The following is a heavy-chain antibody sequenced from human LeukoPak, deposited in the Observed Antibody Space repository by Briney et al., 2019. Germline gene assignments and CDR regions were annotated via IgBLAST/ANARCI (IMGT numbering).Heavy chain of an antibody. CDR1: GGSISTYY. CDR3: ASLIAAAGTYHFDY. V-gene: IGHV4-59*01. CDR2: IYYSGST. Sequence: PSETLCLTCTVSGGSISTYYWNWIRQPPGKGLEWVGYIYYSGSTNYNPSLKSRVTISVDTSKNQFSLKLSSVTAADTAVYYCASLIAAAGTYHFDYWGQGTLVTVSS. D-gene: IGHD6-13*01. J-gene: IGHJ4*02.